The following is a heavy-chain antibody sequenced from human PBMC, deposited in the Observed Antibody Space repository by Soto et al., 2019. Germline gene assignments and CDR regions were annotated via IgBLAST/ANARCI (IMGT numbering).Heavy chain of an antibody. CDR1: GYSVSSNTAA. Sequence: SQAVSLTDAISGYSVSSNTAAWTWIRPSPSRGLEWLGRTYYRSKWYNDYAVSVKSRITINPDTSKNQFSLQLNSVTPEDTAVYYCARDPNYGGRPNWFDPWGQGTLVTVSS. CDR2: TYYRSKWYN. CDR3: ARDPNYGGRPNWFDP. J-gene: IGHJ5*02. V-gene: IGHV6-1*01. D-gene: IGHD4-17*01.